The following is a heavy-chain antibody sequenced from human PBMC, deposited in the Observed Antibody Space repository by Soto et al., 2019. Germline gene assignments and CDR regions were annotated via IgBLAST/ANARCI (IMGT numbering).Heavy chain of an antibody. CDR3: ATIRVRGGPLRFED. D-gene: IGHD5-12*01. Sequence: QVQLVQSGAEVRKHGSSVKVSCKTSGGLISKYSFNWVRQAPGQGLEWMGGVLPISASTDYAQKFQGRLTITADRSTSTVYMEVSRLRSDDTANYYCATIRVRGGPLRFEDGGQGMLISVSS. V-gene: IGHV1-69*06. J-gene: IGHJ4*01. CDR1: GGLISKYS. CDR2: VLPISAST.